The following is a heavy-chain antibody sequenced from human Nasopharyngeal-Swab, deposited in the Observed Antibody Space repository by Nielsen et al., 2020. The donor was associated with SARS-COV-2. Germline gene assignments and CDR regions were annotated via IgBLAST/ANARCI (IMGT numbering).Heavy chain of an antibody. J-gene: IGHJ4*02. CDR2: ISGNDNTT. Sequence: GESLKISCAASGFTFSSYAMSWVRQAPGKGPEWVSIISGNDNTTYYADSVKDRFTISRDNSKNTLYLQTNSLRVEDTAVYYCATPRGFSGYDYGYWGQGNLVTVSS. CDR3: ATPRGFSGYDYGY. V-gene: IGHV3-23*01. D-gene: IGHD5-12*01. CDR1: GFTFSSYA.